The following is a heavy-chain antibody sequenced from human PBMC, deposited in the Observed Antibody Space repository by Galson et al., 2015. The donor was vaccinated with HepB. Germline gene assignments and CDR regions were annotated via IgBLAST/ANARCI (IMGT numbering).Heavy chain of an antibody. V-gene: IGHV3-48*01. J-gene: IGHJ4*02. CDR3: ARRGDSSGHYFDN. CDR2: IASSGT. D-gene: IGHD3-22*01. Sequence: SLRLSCAASGFTFSTYSMTWARQAPGKGLEWVSYIASSGTYYADSVKGRFTISRDNAKNSLYLQMNSLRAEDTAVYYCARRGDSSGHYFDNWGQGTLVTVSS. CDR1: GFTFSTYS.